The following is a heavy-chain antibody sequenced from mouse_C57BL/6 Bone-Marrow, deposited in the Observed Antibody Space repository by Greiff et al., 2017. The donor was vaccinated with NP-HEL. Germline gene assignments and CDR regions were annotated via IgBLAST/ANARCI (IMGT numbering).Heavy chain of an antibody. CDR1: GYTFTSYW. D-gene: IGHD2-5*01. CDR3: ARYYYSNYLYYFDY. Sequence: VQLQQPGAELVMPGASVKLSCKASGYTFTSYWMHWVKQRPGQGLEWIGEIDPSDSYTNYNQKFKGKSTLTVDKSSSTAYMQLSSLTSEDSAVFYCARYYYSNYLYYFDYWGRGTTLTVSS. CDR2: IDPSDSYT. J-gene: IGHJ2*01. V-gene: IGHV1-69*01.